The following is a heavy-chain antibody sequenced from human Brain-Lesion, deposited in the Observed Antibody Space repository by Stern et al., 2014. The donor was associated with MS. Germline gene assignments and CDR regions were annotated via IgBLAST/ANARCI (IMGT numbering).Heavy chain of an antibody. CDR2: IKEDGSEK. CDR1: GFTFGNYW. Sequence: EVQLVESGGGLVQPGGSLTISCTAAGFTFGNYWMTWVRQAPGKGLEREANIKEDGSEKNYVDSVKGRFTISRDNARNSLYLQMNSLRVEDTALYYCARVYNTIYGIVTQRGSGMDVWGQGTTVIVS. D-gene: IGHD3-3*01. CDR3: ARVYNTIYGIVTQRGSGMDV. V-gene: IGHV3-7*01. J-gene: IGHJ6*02.